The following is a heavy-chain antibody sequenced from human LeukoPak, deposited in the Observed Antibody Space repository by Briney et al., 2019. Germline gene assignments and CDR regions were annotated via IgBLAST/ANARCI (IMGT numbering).Heavy chain of an antibody. D-gene: IGHD3-10*01. J-gene: IGHJ4*02. CDR1: GGSISSSNW. Sequence: SETLSLTCAVSGGSISSSNWWSWVRQPPGKGLEWIGSIYYSGSTYYNPSLKSRVTISVDTSKNQFSLKLSSVTAADTAVYYCASLPSITMVRGVINWGQGTLVTVSS. V-gene: IGHV4-4*02. CDR3: ASLPSITMVRGVIN. CDR2: IYYSGST.